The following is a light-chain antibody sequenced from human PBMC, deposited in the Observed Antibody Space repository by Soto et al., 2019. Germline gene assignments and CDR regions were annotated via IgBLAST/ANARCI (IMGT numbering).Light chain of an antibody. V-gene: IGKV1-5*01. CDR1: QNINKW. CDR2: DAS. Sequence: DFQLTQSPSTLSASAGDRVTITCRASQNINKWLAWYQQKPGKAPKIPIYDASNLGSGVPSRFRGSGSGTEFTLTISSLQSDDFATYYCQQYSTYASSLTFGQGTRLEIK. CDR3: QQYSTYASSLT. J-gene: IGKJ5*01.